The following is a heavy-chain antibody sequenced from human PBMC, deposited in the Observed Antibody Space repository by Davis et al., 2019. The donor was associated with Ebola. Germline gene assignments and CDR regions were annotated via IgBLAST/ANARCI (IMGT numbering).Heavy chain of an antibody. Sequence: GGSLRLSCAASGFTFSSYGMHWVRQAPGKGLEWVAVISYDGSNKYYADSVKGRFTISRDNSKNTLYLQMNSLRAEDTAVYYCAKVKVEIYYYYGMDVWGQGTTVTVSS. CDR1: GFTFSSYG. CDR3: AKVKVEIYYYYGMDV. CDR2: ISYDGSNK. D-gene: IGHD5-24*01. J-gene: IGHJ6*02. V-gene: IGHV3-30*18.